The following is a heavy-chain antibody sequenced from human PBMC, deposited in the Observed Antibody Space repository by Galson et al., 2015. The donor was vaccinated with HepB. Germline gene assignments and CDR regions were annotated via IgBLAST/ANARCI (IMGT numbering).Heavy chain of an antibody. V-gene: IGHV4-59*01. D-gene: IGHD3-9*01. CDR3: ARVFQDRHHYGMDV. CDR1: VGSISRYF. J-gene: IGHJ6*02. CDR2: VSDSGTT. Sequence: QVQLQESGPGLVKPSETLSLTCTVPVGSISRYFRSCIRQPPEKGLEWIGYVSDSGTTNYNPSLKSRVTISVDTSKKQFSLRLTSLFAADAAVYYCARVFQDRHHYGMDVWGRGTTVTVSS.